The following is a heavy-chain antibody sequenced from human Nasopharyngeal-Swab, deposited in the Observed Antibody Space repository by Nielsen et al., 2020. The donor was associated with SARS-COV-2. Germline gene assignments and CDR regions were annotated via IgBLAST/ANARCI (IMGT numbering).Heavy chain of an antibody. CDR3: ARVTGTTGNYYYYYGMDV. Sequence: VRQMPGKGLEWMGRIDPSDSYTNYSPSFQGHVTISADKSISTAYLQWSSLKASGTAMYYCARVTGTTGNYYYYYGMDVWGQGTTVTVSS. CDR2: IDPSDSYT. D-gene: IGHD1-20*01. V-gene: IGHV5-10-1*01. J-gene: IGHJ6*02.